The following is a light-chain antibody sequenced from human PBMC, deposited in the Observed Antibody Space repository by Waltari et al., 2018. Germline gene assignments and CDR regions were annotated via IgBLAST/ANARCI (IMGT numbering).Light chain of an antibody. V-gene: IGKV1-5*03. CDR2: KAS. CDR1: QSVSSW. J-gene: IGKJ2*01. Sequence: DIQMTQFPSTLSASVGDRVTITCRASQSVSSWLAWYQQKPGKAPKLLIYKASTLEGGVPSRFSGSGSGTEFTLTISSLQPDDFATYYCQQSYSTPYTFGQGTKLEIK. CDR3: QQSYSTPYT.